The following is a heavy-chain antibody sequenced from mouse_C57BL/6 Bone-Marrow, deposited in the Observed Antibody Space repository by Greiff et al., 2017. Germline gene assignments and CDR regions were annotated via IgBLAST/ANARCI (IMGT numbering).Heavy chain of an antibody. Sequence: DVMLVESGGGLVKPGGSLKLSCAASGFTFSDYGMHWVRQAPEKGLEWVAYISSGSSTIYYADTVKGRFTISRDNAKNTLFLQMTRLRSGDTAMYYCARGMLPHYWGQGTTLTVSA. CDR1: GFTFSDYG. V-gene: IGHV5-17*01. CDR3: ARGMLPHY. CDR2: ISSGSSTI. J-gene: IGHJ2*01.